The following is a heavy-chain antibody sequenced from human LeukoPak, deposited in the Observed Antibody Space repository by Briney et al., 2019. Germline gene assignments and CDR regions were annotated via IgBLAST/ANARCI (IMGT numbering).Heavy chain of an antibody. J-gene: IGHJ4*02. D-gene: IGHD3-3*01. V-gene: IGHV3-7*01. Sequence: SGGSLRLSCAASGFTFSSYWMSWVRQAPGKGLEWVANIKQDGSEKYYVDSVKGRFTISRDNAKNSLYLQMNSLRAEDTAVYYCARERNFGATPFDYWGQGTLVTVSS. CDR2: IKQDGSEK. CDR1: GFTFSSYW. CDR3: ARERNFGATPFDY.